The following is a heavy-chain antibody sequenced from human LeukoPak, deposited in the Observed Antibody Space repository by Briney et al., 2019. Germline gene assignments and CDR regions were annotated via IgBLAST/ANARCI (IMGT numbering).Heavy chain of an antibody. CDR3: ARGIVLVPAPPDY. CDR2: INTDGSST. CDR1: GFTFGSYW. D-gene: IGHD2-2*01. J-gene: IGHJ4*02. Sequence: GGSLRLSCAASGFTFGSYWMHWVRQAPGKGLVWVSRINTDGSSTSYADSVKGRFTISRDNAKNTLNLQMNSLRAEDTAVYYCARGIVLVPAPPDYWGQGTLVTVSS. V-gene: IGHV3-74*01.